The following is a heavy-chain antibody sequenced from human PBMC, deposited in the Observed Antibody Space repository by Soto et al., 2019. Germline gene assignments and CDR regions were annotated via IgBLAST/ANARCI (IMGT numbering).Heavy chain of an antibody. CDR1: GGTFGSYA. CDR3: ARSQGSSTSLEIYYYYYYGMDV. V-gene: IGHV1-69*01. D-gene: IGHD2-2*01. Sequence: QVQLVQSGAEVKKPGSSVTVSCTASGGTFGSYAISWVRQAPGQGLEWMGGIIPIPGTANYAQKFQGRVTIAADESTSTAYMERSSRRSEDTAVYYCARSQGSSTSLEIYYYYYYGMDVWGQGTTVNVSS. CDR2: IIPIPGTA. J-gene: IGHJ6*02.